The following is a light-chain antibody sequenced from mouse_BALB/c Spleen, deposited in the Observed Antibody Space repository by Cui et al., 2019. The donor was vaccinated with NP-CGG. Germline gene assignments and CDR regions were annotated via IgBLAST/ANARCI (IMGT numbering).Light chain of an antibody. CDR1: TGAVTTSNY. J-gene: IGLJ1*01. Sequence: AVVTQESALTTSPGETVTLTCRSSTGAVTTSNYANWVQEKPDHLFTGLIGDTNNRTPGVPARFSGSLIGDKAVLTITGAQTEDEAIYFCGLWYNNHWVFGGGTKLTVL. CDR2: DTN. CDR3: GLWYNNHWV. V-gene: IGLV1*01.